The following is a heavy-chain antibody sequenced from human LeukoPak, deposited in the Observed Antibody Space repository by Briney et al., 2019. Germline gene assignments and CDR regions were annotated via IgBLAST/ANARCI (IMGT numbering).Heavy chain of an antibody. CDR3: AREGIAVALGGAFDI. J-gene: IGHJ3*02. CDR2: INPSGGST. CDR1: GYTFTDYY. V-gene: IGHV1-46*01. D-gene: IGHD6-19*01. Sequence: ASVKVSCKASGYTFTDYYMHWVRQAPGQGLEWMGIINPSGGSTTYAQKFQGRVTMTRDTSTSTVYMELSSLRSEDTAVYYCAREGIAVALGGAFDIWGQGTMVTVSS.